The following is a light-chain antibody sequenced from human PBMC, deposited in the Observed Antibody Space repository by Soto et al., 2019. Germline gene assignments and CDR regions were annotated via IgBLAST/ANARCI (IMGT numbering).Light chain of an antibody. J-gene: IGKJ5*01. Sequence: DIGMTQSPDSLAVPLGERATINCKSSQSVLDISNSKNYLARYQQKPGQPLKLLIYWASTRESGVPDRFSGSGSGTDFPLTVNSLQAEDVAVYYCQQYYGPPFTFGQGTRLEIK. V-gene: IGKV4-1*01. CDR1: QSVLDISNSKNY. CDR3: QQYYGPPFT. CDR2: WAS.